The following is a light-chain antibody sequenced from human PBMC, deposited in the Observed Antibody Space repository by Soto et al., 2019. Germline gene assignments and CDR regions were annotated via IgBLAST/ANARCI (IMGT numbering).Light chain of an antibody. CDR1: SSDIGGHNF. Sequence: QSVLTQPASVSGSPGQSITISCTGTSSDIGGHNFVSWYQHHPGKAPKLMIFDVNNRPSGVSNRFSGSKSANTASLTISGLQAEDEADYYCSSYTNSSNPYVFGPGTKVTVL. V-gene: IGLV2-14*03. CDR3: SSYTNSSNPYV. J-gene: IGLJ1*01. CDR2: DVN.